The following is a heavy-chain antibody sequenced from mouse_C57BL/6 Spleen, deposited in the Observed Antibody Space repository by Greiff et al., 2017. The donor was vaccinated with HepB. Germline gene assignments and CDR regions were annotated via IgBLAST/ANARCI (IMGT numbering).Heavy chain of an antibody. J-gene: IGHJ3*01. CDR3: ARGDDYGSRTFAY. CDR1: GYSITSGYD. V-gene: IGHV3-1*01. CDR2: ISYSGST. Sequence: DVKLQESGPGLVKPSQSLSLTCTVTGYSITSGYDWHWIRHFPGNKLEWMGYISYSGSTNSNPSLKSRISITHDTSKNHFFLKLNSVTTEDTATYCCARGDDYGSRTFAYWSQGTLVTVSA. D-gene: IGHD1-1*01.